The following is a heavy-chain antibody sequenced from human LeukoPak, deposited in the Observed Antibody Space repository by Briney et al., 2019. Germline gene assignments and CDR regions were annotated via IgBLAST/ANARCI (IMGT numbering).Heavy chain of an antibody. J-gene: IGHJ1*01. V-gene: IGHV3-15*01. CDR1: GFTFSNAW. CDR3: TTVASSSWYGIEYFQH. CDR2: IKSKTDGGTT. D-gene: IGHD6-13*01. Sequence: GGSLRLSCAASGFTFSNAWMSWVRQAPGKGLEWVGRIKSKTDGGTTDYAAPVKGRFTISRDDSKNTLYLQMNSLKTEDTAVYYCTTVASSSWYGIEYFQHWGRGTLVTVSS.